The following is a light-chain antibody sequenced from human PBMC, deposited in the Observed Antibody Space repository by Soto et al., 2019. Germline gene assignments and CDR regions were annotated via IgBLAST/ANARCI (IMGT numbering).Light chain of an antibody. Sequence: QSALTQPASVSGSPRQSITISCTGTSSDVGGYNFVSWYQHHPDKAPKLIIYEVSNRPSGISNRFSGSKSGNTASLTISGLQAEDEADYYCSSYTSSSTRVFGTGTKLTVL. V-gene: IGLV2-14*01. CDR3: SSYTSSSTRV. CDR2: EVS. J-gene: IGLJ1*01. CDR1: SSDVGGYNF.